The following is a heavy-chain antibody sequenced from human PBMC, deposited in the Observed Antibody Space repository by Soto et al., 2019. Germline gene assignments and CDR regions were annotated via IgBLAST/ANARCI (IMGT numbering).Heavy chain of an antibody. J-gene: IGHJ4*02. CDR2: ISTNNGNT. CDR1: GYTFSNYG. Sequence: QIRLVQSGSEVKKPGASVKVSCKASGYTFSNYGISWVRQAPGQGLEWMGWISTNNGNTYYSQKVQGRGTMTTDTSTSTAYMELKSLRSDDTGVYYCVSDSSGYRVPFAYWGQGSLITVSS. D-gene: IGHD3-22*01. CDR3: VSDSSGYRVPFAY. V-gene: IGHV1-18*01.